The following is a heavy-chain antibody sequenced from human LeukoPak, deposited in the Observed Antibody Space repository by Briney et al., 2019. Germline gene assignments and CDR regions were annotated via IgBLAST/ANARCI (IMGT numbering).Heavy chain of an antibody. D-gene: IGHD2-15*01. CDR1: GFTFSSYA. CDR2: IYRGGET. V-gene: IGHV3-23*03. CDR3: ARGSARYFDY. Sequence: PGGSLRLSCAASGFTFSSYAMSWVRQAPGKGLEWVSVIYRGGETYYADSVKGRFTISRDNSKNTLFLQINSLRADDTAVYYCARGSARYFDYWGQGTLVTVSS. J-gene: IGHJ4*02.